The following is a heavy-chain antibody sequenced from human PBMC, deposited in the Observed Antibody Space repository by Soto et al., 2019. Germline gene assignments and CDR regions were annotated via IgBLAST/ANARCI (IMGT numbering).Heavy chain of an antibody. J-gene: IGHJ6*02. CDR3: ARALVGASLVGGRYYGMDV. CDR1: GGTFSSYA. CDR2: IIPLFGTA. D-gene: IGHD1-26*01. V-gene: IGHV1-69*01. Sequence: QVQLVQSGAEVKKPGSSVKVSCKASGGTFSSYAISRVRQAPGQGLEWMGGIIPLFGTATYAQKFQGRVTINADESTSTAYMELSSLRSEDTAVYYCARALVGASLVGGRYYGMDVWGQGTTVTVSS.